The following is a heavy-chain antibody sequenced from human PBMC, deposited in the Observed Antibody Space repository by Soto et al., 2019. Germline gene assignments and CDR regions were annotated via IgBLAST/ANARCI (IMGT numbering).Heavy chain of an antibody. Sequence: ASVKVSCRASGDTFTNYARHWVRQAPGQRLEWMGWINAGDGNTKYSQKFQGRVTITWDTSASTADMEVSSVRSEDTAVYDCGRTGNYYDNLTAFSSYYYAMDVWGQGTTVPVSS. CDR3: GRTGNYYDNLTAFSSYYYAMDV. CDR2: INAGDGNT. J-gene: IGHJ6*02. CDR1: GDTFTNYA. D-gene: IGHD3-9*01. V-gene: IGHV1-3*01.